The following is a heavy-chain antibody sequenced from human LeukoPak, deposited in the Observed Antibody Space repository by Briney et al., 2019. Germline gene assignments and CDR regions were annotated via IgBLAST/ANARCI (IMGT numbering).Heavy chain of an antibody. V-gene: IGHV4-59*01. Sequence: SETLSLTCTVSGGSISSYYWSWIRQPPGKGLERIGYIYYSGSTNYNPSLKSRVTISVDTSKNQFSLKLSSVIAADTAVYYCARDHYDSSISYYYYYMDVWGKGTTVTISS. CDR3: ARDHYDSSISYYYYYMDV. J-gene: IGHJ6*03. CDR2: IYYSGST. D-gene: IGHD3-22*01. CDR1: GGSISSYY.